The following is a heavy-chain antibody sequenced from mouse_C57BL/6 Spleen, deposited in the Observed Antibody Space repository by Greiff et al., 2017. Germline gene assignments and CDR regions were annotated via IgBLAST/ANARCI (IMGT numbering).Heavy chain of an antibody. CDR3: AREIYDYDGGYYAMDY. Sequence: DVHLVESGGGLVKPGGSLKLSCAASGFTFSSYAMSWVRQTPEKRLEWVATISDGGSYTYYPDNVKGRFTISRDNAKNNLYLQMSHLKSEDTAMYYCAREIYDYDGGYYAMDYWGQGTSVTVSS. D-gene: IGHD2-4*01. CDR1: GFTFSSYA. V-gene: IGHV5-4*01. CDR2: ISDGGSYT. J-gene: IGHJ4*01.